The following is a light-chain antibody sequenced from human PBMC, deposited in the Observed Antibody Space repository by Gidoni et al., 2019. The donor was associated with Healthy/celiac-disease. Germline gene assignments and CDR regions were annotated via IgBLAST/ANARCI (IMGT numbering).Light chain of an antibody. V-gene: IGKV3-15*01. CDR1: QSISSN. CDR3: HQYNNWPSYT. Sequence: DIVMSPSPATLSVSPGERATLYCRASQSISSNLAWYQQKTGQAPSLLIYDASTRATGIPARFSGRGSWTEFTLTIISLQSEDVAVYYCHQYNNWPSYTFGQGTKLEIK. CDR2: DAS. J-gene: IGKJ2*01.